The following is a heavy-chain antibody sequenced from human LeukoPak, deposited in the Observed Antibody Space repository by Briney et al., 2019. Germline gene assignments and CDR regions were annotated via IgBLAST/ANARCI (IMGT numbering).Heavy chain of an antibody. D-gene: IGHD6-6*01. V-gene: IGHV4-39*07. CDR3: ARESGSYSNSYRFDS. CDR1: GGSISSSSYY. Sequence: SETLSLTCTVSGGSISSSSYYWGWIRQPPGKGLEWIGSIYYSGSTYYNPSLKSRVTISVDTSKNQFSLKLNSVTPEDTAVYYCARESGSYSNSYRFDSWGQGTLVTVSS. CDR2: IYYSGST. J-gene: IGHJ4*02.